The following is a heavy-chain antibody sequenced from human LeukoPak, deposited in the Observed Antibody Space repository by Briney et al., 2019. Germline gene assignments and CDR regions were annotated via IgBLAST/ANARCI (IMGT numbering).Heavy chain of an antibody. J-gene: IGHJ5*02. CDR1: GYTFTSYG. D-gene: IGHD2-2*01. V-gene: IGHV1-18*01. CDR3: ARGFGYCSSTSCYEGWFDP. Sequence: ASVKVSCKASGYTFTSYGISWVRQAPGLGLEWMGWISAYNGNTNYAQKLQGRVTMTTDTSTSTAYMELRSLRSDDTAVYYCARGFGYCSSTSCYEGWFDPWGQGTLVTVSS. CDR2: ISAYNGNT.